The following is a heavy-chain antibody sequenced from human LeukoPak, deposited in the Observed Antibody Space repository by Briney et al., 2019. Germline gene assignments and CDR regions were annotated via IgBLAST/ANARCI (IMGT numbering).Heavy chain of an antibody. J-gene: IGHJ5*02. V-gene: IGHV4-59*08. CDR3: ARRPFPDYCSGGSCYDWFDP. CDR2: IYYSGST. D-gene: IGHD2-15*01. Sequence: SETLSLTCTVSGGSISSYYWSWIRQPPGKGLEWIGYIYYSGSTNYNPSPKSRVTISVDTSKNQFSLKLSSVTAADTAVYYCARRPFPDYCSGGSCYDWFDPWGQGTLVTVSS. CDR1: GGSISSYY.